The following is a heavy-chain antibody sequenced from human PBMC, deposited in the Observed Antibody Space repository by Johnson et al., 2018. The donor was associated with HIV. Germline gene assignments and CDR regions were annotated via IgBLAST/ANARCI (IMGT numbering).Heavy chain of an antibody. Sequence: EQLVESGGGVVQPGRSLRLTCAAYGFTLSDYWMHWVRQGTGKGLAWVARVNSDGYSTSYAGSVKGRFTISRDNAKNTLFLEMNSLRAEDTAVYYCAKASHYDSSGNPSDAFDIWGQGTMVTVSS. J-gene: IGHJ3*02. CDR1: GFTLSDYW. V-gene: IGHV3-74*02. CDR3: AKASHYDSSGNPSDAFDI. CDR2: VNSDGYST. D-gene: IGHD3-22*01.